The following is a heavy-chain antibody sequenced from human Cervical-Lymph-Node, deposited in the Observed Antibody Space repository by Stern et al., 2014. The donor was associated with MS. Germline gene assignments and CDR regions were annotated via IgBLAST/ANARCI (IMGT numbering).Heavy chain of an antibody. CDR2: IIPILGKT. V-gene: IGHV1-69*06. Sequence: VQLEESGAEVKKPASSVKVSCKASGGTFNTSAISWVRQAPGQGLEWMGGIIPILGKTNYAQKVQGRVTFTRDKSTSTAYMALSGLRYEDTAVDYCARDLGVGPSVSWGQGTVVTVSS. J-gene: IGHJ5*02. CDR1: GGTFNTSA. CDR3: ARDLGVGPSVS. D-gene: IGHD5/OR15-5a*01.